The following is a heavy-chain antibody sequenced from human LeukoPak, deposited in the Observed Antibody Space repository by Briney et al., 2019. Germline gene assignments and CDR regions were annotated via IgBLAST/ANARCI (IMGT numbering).Heavy chain of an antibody. D-gene: IGHD6-13*01. V-gene: IGHV7-4-1*02. Sequence: ASVKVSCKASGYTFTTYAMNWVRRAPGQGLEWMGWINTNTGNPTSAQGFTGRFVFSLDTSVSTAYLQISSLKAEDTAVYYCARGRGAAAGTKSDYYYYYMDVWGKGTTVTVSS. J-gene: IGHJ6*03. CDR1: GYTFTTYA. CDR3: ARGRGAAAGTKSDYYYYYMDV. CDR2: INTNTGNP.